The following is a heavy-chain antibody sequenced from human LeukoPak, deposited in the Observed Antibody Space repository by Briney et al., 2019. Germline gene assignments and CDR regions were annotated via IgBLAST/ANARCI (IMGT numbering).Heavy chain of an antibody. J-gene: IGHJ6*03. V-gene: IGHV1-8*01. Sequence: ASVKVSCKASGYTFTSYDINWVRQATGQGLEWMGWMNPNSGNTGYAQKFQGRVTMTRNTSISTAYMELSSLRSEDTAVYYCARGIRAAAGDYYYYYTDVWGKGTTVTVSS. CDR3: ARGIRAAAGDYYYYYTDV. D-gene: IGHD6-13*01. CDR1: GYTFTSYD. CDR2: MNPNSGNT.